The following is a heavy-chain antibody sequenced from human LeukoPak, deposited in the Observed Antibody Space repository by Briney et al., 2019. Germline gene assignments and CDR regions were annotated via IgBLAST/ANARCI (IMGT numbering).Heavy chain of an antibody. CDR1: GGSISSSSYY. V-gene: IGHV4-39*07. CDR2: IYYSGST. J-gene: IGHJ4*02. CDR3: ARDGATSTGLQPASN. Sequence: SETLSLTCTVSGGSISSSSYYWGWIRQPPGKGLEWIGSIYYSGSTYYNPSLKSRVTISVDTSKNQFSLKLSSVTAADTAVYYCARDGATSTGLQPASNWGQGTLVTVSS. D-gene: IGHD4-11*01.